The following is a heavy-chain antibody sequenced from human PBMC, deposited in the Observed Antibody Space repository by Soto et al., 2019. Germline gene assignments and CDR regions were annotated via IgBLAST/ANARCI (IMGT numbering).Heavy chain of an antibody. V-gene: IGHV2-70*01. CDR3: ARILCSGWYLMDY. CDR2: IDWEDEK. D-gene: IGHD6-19*01. J-gene: IGHJ4*02. CDR1: GFSLSASGMC. Sequence: ESGPTLVNPTQTLTLTCTFSGFSLSASGMCVTWIRQPPGEALEWLALIDWEDEKFYSTSLKTRLTISKDTSKNQVALSMTNMDPVDTATYFCARILCSGWYLMDYWGQGTLVTVSS.